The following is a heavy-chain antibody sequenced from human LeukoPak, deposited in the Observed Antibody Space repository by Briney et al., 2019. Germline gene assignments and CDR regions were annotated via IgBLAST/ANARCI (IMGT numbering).Heavy chain of an antibody. V-gene: IGHV3-53*01. CDR1: GLTVSSEY. CDR3: ARVLSGSLDY. CDR2: IFNNGIT. Sequence: GGSLRLSCAASGLTVSSEYMSWVRQAPGQGLEWVSVIFNNGITYYADSVKGRFTISRDNSENTLFLHMDSLRAADTAVYFCARVLSGSLDYWGQGTLVTVSS. D-gene: IGHD1-26*01. J-gene: IGHJ4*02.